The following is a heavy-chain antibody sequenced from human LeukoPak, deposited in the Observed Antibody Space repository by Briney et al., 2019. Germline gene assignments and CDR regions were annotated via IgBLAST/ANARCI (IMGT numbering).Heavy chain of an antibody. Sequence: PSETLSLTCTVSGGSITNTNYYWGWIRQPPGKGLEWIGAISYRGRTFYNPSLKSRVTISVDSSKNRFSLRLSCATAADTGVYFCARHSEEDGVNPKPLDTWGQGTLVTVSS. J-gene: IGHJ5*02. D-gene: IGHD5-24*01. CDR3: ARHSEEDGVNPKPLDT. CDR1: GGSITNTNYY. V-gene: IGHV4-39*01. CDR2: ISYRGRT.